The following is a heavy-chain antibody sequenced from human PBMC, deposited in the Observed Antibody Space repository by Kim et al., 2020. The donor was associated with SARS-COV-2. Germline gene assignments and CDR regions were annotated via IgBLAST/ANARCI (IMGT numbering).Heavy chain of an antibody. CDR2: ISYDGSNK. Sequence: GGSLRLSCAASGFTFSSYGMHWVRQAPGKGLEWVAVISYDGSNKYYADSVKGRFTISRDNSKNTLYLQMNSLRAEDTAVYYCAKEGYDILTGYPDHFDY. V-gene: IGHV3-30*18. J-gene: IGHJ4*01. CDR3: AKEGYDILTGYPDHFDY. D-gene: IGHD3-9*01. CDR1: GFTFSSYG.